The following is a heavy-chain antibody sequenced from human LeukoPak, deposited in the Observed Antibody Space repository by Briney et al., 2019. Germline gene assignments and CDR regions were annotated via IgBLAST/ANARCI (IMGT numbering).Heavy chain of an antibody. D-gene: IGHD6-13*01. CDR3: ASDGSSSWYGFAY. CDR2: INPNSGGT. V-gene: IGHV1-2*02. CDR1: GYTFTGYY. Sequence: SVKVSRKASGYTFTGYYMHWVRQAPGQGLEWMGWINPNSGGTNYAQKFQGRVTMTRDTSISTAYMELSRLRSDDTAVYYCASDGSSSWYGFAYWGQGTLVTVSS. J-gene: IGHJ4*02.